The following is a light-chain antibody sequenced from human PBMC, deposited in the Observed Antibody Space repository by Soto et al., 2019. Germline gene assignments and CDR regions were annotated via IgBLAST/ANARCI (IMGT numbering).Light chain of an antibody. J-gene: IGKJ1*01. CDR2: GAS. CDR1: QSVSSN. CDR3: QQYNNWPRWT. Sequence: EIVLTQSPATLSLSPGERATLSCRASQSVSSNLAWYQQKPGQAPRLLIYGASTRATGIPARFSGSGSGTEFTLTISSLQSEDFAVYYCQQYNNWPRWTFGQGTKVDIK. V-gene: IGKV3-15*01.